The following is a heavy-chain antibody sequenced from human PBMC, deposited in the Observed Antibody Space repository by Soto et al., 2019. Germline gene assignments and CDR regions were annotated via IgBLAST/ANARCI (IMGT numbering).Heavy chain of an antibody. D-gene: IGHD2-2*01. V-gene: IGHV2-5*02. CDR3: ALSILSCSSTSCYAQFGY. Sequence: SGPTLVNPTQTLTLTCTFSGFSLSTSGVGVGWIRQPPGKALEWLALIYWDDDKRYSPSLKSRLTITKDTSKNQVVLTMTNMDPVDTATYYCALSILSCSSTSCYAQFGYWGQGTLVTVSS. CDR1: GFSLSTSGVG. J-gene: IGHJ4*02. CDR2: IYWDDDK.